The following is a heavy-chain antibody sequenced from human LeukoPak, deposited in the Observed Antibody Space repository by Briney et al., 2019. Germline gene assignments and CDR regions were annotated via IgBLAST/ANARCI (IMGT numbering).Heavy chain of an antibody. J-gene: IGHJ4*02. V-gene: IGHV4-34*01. CDR2: INHSGST. CDR1: GGSFSGYY. CDR3: ARQEDYFDY. Sequence: KSSETLSLTCAVYGGSFSGYYWSWIRQPPGKGLEWIGEINHSGSTNYNPSLKSRVTISVDTSKNQFSLKLSSVTAADTAVYYCARQEDYFDYWGQGTLVTVSS. D-gene: IGHD2-15*01.